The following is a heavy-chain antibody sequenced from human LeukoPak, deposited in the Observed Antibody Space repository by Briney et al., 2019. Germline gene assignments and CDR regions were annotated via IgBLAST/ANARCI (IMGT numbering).Heavy chain of an antibody. V-gene: IGHV3-11*04. Sequence: GGSLRLSCAASGFTFSDYYMSWIRQAPGKGLEWVSYISSSGSTIYYADSVKGRFTISRDNSKNTLYLQMNSLRAEDTAVYYCAKDLCSGGSCYELDYWGQGTLVTVSS. CDR3: AKDLCSGGSCYELDY. D-gene: IGHD2-15*01. J-gene: IGHJ4*02. CDR2: ISSSGSTI. CDR1: GFTFSDYY.